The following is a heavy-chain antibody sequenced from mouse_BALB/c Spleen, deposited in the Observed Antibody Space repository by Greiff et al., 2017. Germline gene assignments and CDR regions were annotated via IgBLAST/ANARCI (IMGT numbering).Heavy chain of an antibody. J-gene: IGHJ2*01. CDR1: GYSITSGYY. V-gene: IGHV3-6*02. CDR2: ISYDGSN. CDR3: ARDGDVSYFDY. Sequence: EVQLQQSGPGLVKPSQSLSLTCSVTGYSITSGYYWNWIRQFPGNKLEWMGYISYDGSNNYNPSLKNRISITRDTSKNQFFLKLNSVTTEDTATYYCARDGDVSYFDYWGQGTTLTVSS. D-gene: IGHD6-2*01.